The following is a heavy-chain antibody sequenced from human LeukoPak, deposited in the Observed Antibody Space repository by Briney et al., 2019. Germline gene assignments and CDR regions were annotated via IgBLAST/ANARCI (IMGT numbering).Heavy chain of an antibody. V-gene: IGHV3-23*01. CDR1: GVTFVNYG. Sequence: PGGSLRLSCAAPGVTFVNYGMSLVRQAPGKGLEFVSAINGTGVNTYYADSVKGRFIISKDNSKNTLHLQMNSLRAEDTAVYYCAKEAGARFPFDYWGQGILVTVSS. CDR2: INGTGVNT. J-gene: IGHJ4*02. CDR3: AKEAGARFPFDY. D-gene: IGHD6-19*01.